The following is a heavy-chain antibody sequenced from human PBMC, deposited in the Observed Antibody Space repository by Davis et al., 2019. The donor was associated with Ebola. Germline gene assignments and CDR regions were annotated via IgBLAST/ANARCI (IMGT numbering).Heavy chain of an antibody. V-gene: IGHV3-21*01. J-gene: IGHJ4*02. CDR3: ARVGVGAKYYFDY. CDR2: ISSSSSYI. D-gene: IGHD1-26*01. Sequence: GGSLRLSCAASGFTVSSNYMSWVRQAPGKGLEWVSSISSSSSYIYYADSVKGRFTISRDNAKNSLYLQMNSLRAEDTAVYYCARVGVGAKYYFDYWGQGTLVTVSS. CDR1: GFTVSSNY.